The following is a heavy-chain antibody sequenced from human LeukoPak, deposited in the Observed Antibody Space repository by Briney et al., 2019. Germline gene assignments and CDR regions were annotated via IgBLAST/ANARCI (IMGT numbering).Heavy chain of an antibody. CDR1: GYTFTSYA. CDR2: INAGNGNT. Sequence: ASVKVSCKASGYTFTSYAMHWVRQAPGQRLEWMGWINAGNGNTKYSQKFQGRVTITRDTSASTAYMELSSLRSEDTAVYYCARCKSGSATFGANYYYYGMDVWGQGTTVTVSS. J-gene: IGHJ6*02. D-gene: IGHD3-3*01. V-gene: IGHV1-3*01. CDR3: ARCKSGSATFGANYYYYGMDV.